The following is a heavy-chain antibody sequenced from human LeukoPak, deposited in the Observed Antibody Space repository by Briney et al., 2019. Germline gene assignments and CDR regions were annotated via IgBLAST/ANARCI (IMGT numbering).Heavy chain of an antibody. CDR2: IYPGDSDT. CDR1: GYSFTSYW. J-gene: IGHJ4*02. Sequence: GESLKISCKGSGYSFTSYWIGWVRQMPGKGLEWMGIIYPGDSDTRYSPSFQGQVTISADKSSSTAYMQWSSLKASDTAMYYCARPVGYYYDSSGYSYFDYWGQGTLVTVSS. CDR3: ARPVGYYYDSSGYSYFDY. V-gene: IGHV5-51*01. D-gene: IGHD3-22*01.